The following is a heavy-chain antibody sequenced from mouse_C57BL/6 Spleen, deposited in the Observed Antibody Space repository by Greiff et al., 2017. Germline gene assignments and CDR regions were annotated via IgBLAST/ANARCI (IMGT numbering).Heavy chain of an antibody. V-gene: IGHV1-62-2*01. D-gene: IGHD4-1*01. CDR1: GYTFTEYT. J-gene: IGHJ1*03. Sequence: VQLQQSGAELVKPGASVKLSCKASGYTFTEYTIHWVKQRSGQGLEWIGWFYPGSGSIKYNEKFKDKATLTADKSSSTAYMQLSSLTSEDSAVYYCARERKLTGTYWYFDVWGTGTTVTVSS. CDR3: ARERKLTGTYWYFDV. CDR2: FYPGSGSI.